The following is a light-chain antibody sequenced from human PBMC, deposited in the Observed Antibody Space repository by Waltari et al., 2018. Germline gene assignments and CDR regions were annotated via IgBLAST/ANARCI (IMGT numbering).Light chain of an antibody. CDR1: QSSSRF. CDR3: QKYGSLPAT. J-gene: IGKJ1*01. CDR2: DAS. V-gene: IGKV3-20*01. Sequence: PGERTALSGRASQSSSRFLAWYQQKPGQAPRLLIYDASSRATGIPDRFSCSGSGTDFSLTIRLEPEDIAVYYCQKYGSLPATFGQGTKVEIK.